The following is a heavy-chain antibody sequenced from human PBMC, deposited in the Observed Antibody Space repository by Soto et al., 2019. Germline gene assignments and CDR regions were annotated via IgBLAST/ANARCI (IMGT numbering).Heavy chain of an antibody. CDR2: FIPLLTTS. Sequence: QVQLEQSGAEVKKPGSSVRVSCKASGGPFSNDIITWVRQAPGQGLEWMGRFIPLLTTSTYAQKFQGRLTITADRSTGTAYMDLKNLTSADTAVYYCARDSPIGSTFSGYDAIDYWGQGTRITVSS. CDR3: ARDSPIGSTFSGYDAIDY. D-gene: IGHD5-12*01. V-gene: IGHV1-69*08. J-gene: IGHJ4*02. CDR1: GGPFSNDI.